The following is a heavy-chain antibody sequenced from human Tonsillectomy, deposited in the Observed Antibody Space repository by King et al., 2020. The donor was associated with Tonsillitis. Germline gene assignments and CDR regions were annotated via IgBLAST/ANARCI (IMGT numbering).Heavy chain of an antibody. CDR1: GFTFSSYA. D-gene: IGHD1-26*01. J-gene: IGHJ4*02. Sequence: VQLVESGGGLLQPGGSLRLSCAASGFTFSSYAMHWVRQAPGKGLEWVLGISDGSGTTYYADSVKGRFTISRDNSNNTLYLQMNNLRAEDTALYYCEERRLSSPLTVGFDYWGQGTLVTVSS. CDR3: EERRLSSPLTVGFDY. V-gene: IGHV3-23*04. CDR2: ISDGSGTT.